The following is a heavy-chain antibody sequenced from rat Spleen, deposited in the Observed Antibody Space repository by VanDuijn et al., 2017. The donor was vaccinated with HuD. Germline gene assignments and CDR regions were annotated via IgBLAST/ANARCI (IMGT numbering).Heavy chain of an antibody. Sequence: QVQLKESGPGLMQPSETLSLTCTVSGFSLTSNGVGWVRQPLGKGLVWMGTIWAGGSTNYNSAVQSRLSISRDTSKSQVFLKMNSLQPEDTGTYYCARSNWDLPYWNFDFWGPGTMVTVSS. D-gene: IGHD3-6*01. CDR2: IWAGGST. CDR3: ARSNWDLPYWNFDF. CDR1: GFSLTSNG. V-gene: IGHV2-72*01. J-gene: IGHJ1*01.